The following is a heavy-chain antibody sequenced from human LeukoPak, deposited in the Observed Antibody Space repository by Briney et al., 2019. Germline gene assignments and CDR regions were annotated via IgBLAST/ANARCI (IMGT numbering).Heavy chain of an antibody. V-gene: IGHV4-59*01. CDR1: GGSLSSYY. CDR3: ARKLIGEEGFDY. D-gene: IGHD2-21*01. J-gene: IGHJ4*02. CDR2: IYYSGST. Sequence: SETLSLTCTVSGGSLSSYYWSWIRQPPGKGLEWIGYIYYSGSTNYNPSLKSRVTISVDTSKNQFSLKLSSVTAADTAVYYCARKLIGEEGFDYWGQGTLVTVSS.